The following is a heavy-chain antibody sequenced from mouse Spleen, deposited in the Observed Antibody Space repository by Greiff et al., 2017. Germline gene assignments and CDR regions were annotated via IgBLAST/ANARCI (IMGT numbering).Heavy chain of an antibody. J-gene: IGHJ2*01. CDR2: INPGSGGT. Sequence: QVQLQQSGAELVRPGTSVKVSCKASGYAFTNYLIEWVKQRPGQGLEWIGVINPGSGGTNYNEKFKGKATLTADKSSSTAYMQLSSLTSDDSAVYFCAKGNWDGSFDYWGQGTTLTVSS. V-gene: IGHV1-54*01. CDR1: GYAFTNYL. D-gene: IGHD4-1*01. CDR3: AKGNWDGSFDY.